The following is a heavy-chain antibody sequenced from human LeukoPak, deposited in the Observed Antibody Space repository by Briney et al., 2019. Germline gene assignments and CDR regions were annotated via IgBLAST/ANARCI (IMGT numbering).Heavy chain of an antibody. CDR2: IRYDGSNK. J-gene: IGHJ4*02. Sequence: GGSLRLSCAASGFTFSSYGMHWVRQAPGKGLEWVAFIRYDGSNKYYADSVKGRFTISRDNSKNTLYLQMNSLRAEDTAVYYCARDPRRWLQSDYWGQGTLVTVSS. V-gene: IGHV3-30*02. CDR1: GFTFSSYG. CDR3: ARDPRRWLQSDY. D-gene: IGHD5-24*01.